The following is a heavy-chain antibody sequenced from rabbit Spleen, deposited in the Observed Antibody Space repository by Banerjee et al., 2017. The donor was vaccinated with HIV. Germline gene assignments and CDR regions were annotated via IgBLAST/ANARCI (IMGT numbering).Heavy chain of an antibody. CDR2: IYPGSSGNT. CDR1: GFSFSNNYV. J-gene: IGHJ4*01. D-gene: IGHD2-1*01. V-gene: IGHV1S45*01. CDR3: ARGSAAMTMVITGFYLNL. Sequence: QEQLEESGGDLVKPGASLTLTCTASGFSFSNNYVMCWVRQAPGKGLEWIACIYPGSSGNTYSATWAKGRFTISKASSTTVTLQMTSLTVADTATYFCARGSAAMTMVITGFYLNLWGPGTLVTVS.